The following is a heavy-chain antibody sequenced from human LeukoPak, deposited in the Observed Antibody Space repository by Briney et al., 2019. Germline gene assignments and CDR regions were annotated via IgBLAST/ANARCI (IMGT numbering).Heavy chain of an antibody. Sequence: PGGSLRLSCAASGFTFSSYSMNWVRQAPGKGLEWVSSISSSSRYIYYADSVKCRFTISRDNAKNSLYLQMNSLRAEDTAVYYCARDSSVADTYWGQGTLVTVSS. CDR3: ARDSSVADTY. CDR2: ISSSSRYI. D-gene: IGHD6-19*01. V-gene: IGHV3-21*01. CDR1: GFTFSSYS. J-gene: IGHJ4*02.